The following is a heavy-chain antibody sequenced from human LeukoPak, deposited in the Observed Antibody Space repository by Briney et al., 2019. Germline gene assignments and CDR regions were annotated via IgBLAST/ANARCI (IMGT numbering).Heavy chain of an antibody. CDR3: AKDQRYCGGDCYSSFDY. CDR1: GFTFSSYA. Sequence: GGSLRLSCADSGFTFSSYAMSWVRQAPGKGLEWVSAISGSGGSTYYADSVKGRFTISRDNSKNTLYLQMNSLRAEDTAVYYCAKDQRYCGGDCYSSFDYWGQGTLVTVSS. D-gene: IGHD2-21*02. CDR2: ISGSGGST. J-gene: IGHJ4*02. V-gene: IGHV3-23*01.